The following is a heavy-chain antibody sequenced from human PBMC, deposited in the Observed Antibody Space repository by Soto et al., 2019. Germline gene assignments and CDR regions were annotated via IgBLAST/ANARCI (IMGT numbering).Heavy chain of an antibody. CDR3: ARDQVPYYYYYYGMDV. CDR1: GYTFTSYY. Sequence: RASVKVSCKASGYTFTSYYMHWVRQAPGQGLEWMGIINPSGGSTSYAQKFQGRVTMTRDTSTSTVYMELSSLRSEDTAVYYCARDQVPYYYYYYGMDVWGQGTTVTVSS. CDR2: INPSGGST. V-gene: IGHV1-46*01. J-gene: IGHJ6*02.